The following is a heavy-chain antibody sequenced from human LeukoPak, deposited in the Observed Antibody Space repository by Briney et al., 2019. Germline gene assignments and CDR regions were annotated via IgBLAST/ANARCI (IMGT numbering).Heavy chain of an antibody. CDR2: IYYSGST. J-gene: IGHJ4*02. V-gene: IGHV4-31*03. D-gene: IGHD3-22*01. CDR3: ARGGDYYDSSGYFY. CDR1: GGSISSGGYY. Sequence: SQTLSLTCTVSGGSISSGGYYWSWIRQHPGKGLEWIGYIYYSGSTYYNPSLKSRVTISVDTSKNQFSLKLSSVTAADTAVYYCARGGDYYDSSGYFYWGQRTLVTVSS.